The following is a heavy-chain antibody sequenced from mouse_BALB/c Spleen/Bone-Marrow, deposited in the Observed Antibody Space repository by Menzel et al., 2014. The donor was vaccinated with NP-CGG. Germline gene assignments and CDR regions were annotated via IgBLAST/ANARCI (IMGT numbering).Heavy chain of an antibody. V-gene: IGHV1S56*01. CDR1: GYTFTSYY. CDR3: ARRGGMYY. Sequence: VQLQQSGPELVKPGASVKMSCKASGYTFTSYYIHWVKQRPGQGLEWIGWIYPGDGSTKYNEKFKGKTTLTADKSSSTAYMLLSSLTSEDSAIYFCARRGGMYYWGQGASVTVSS. J-gene: IGHJ4*01. CDR2: IYPGDGST.